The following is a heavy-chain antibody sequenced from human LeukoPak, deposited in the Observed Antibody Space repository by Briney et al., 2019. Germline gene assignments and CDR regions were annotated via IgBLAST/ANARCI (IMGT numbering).Heavy chain of an antibody. V-gene: IGHV3-23*01. CDR2: ISGSGDFT. D-gene: IGHD3-10*01. Sequence: GGSLRLSCAASGFTFSSYAMSWVRQAPGKGLEWVSTISGSGDFTYYADSVKGRFTISRDNSKNTLYLQMNSVRAEDTAVYYCVKEAPYGSGSYYLHYWGQGTLVTVSS. CDR3: VKEAPYGSGSYYLHY. J-gene: IGHJ4*02. CDR1: GFTFSSYA.